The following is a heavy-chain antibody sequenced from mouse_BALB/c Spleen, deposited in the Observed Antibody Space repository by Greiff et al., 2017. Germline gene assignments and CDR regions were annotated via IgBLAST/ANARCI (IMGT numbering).Heavy chain of an antibody. CDR2: ISNGGGST. J-gene: IGHJ3*01. Sequence: EVKLMESGGGLVQPGGSLKLSCAASGFTFSSYTMSWVRQTPEKRLEWVAYISNGGGSTYYQDTVKGRFTISRDNATNTLYLQMSSLKSEDTAMYYCARGRTTDTLFAYWGQGTLVTVSA. V-gene: IGHV5-12-2*01. CDR3: ARGRTTDTLFAY. D-gene: IGHD1-2*01. CDR1: GFTFSSYT.